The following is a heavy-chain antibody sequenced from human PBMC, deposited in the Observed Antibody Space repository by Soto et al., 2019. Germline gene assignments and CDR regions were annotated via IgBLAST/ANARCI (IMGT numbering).Heavy chain of an antibody. J-gene: IGHJ5*02. CDR1: GGTFSSYA. Sequence: SVKVSCKASGGTFSSYAISWVRQAPGQGLEWMGGIIPIFGTANYAQKFQGRVTITADESTSTAYMELSSLRSEDTAVYYCARNDHVWGSYMWFDPWGQGTLVTVSS. D-gene: IGHD3-16*01. V-gene: IGHV1-69*13. CDR2: IIPIFGTA. CDR3: ARNDHVWGSYMWFDP.